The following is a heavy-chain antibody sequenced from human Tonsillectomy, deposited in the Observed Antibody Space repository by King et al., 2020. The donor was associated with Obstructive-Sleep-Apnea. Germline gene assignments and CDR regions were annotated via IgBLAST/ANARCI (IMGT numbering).Heavy chain of an antibody. CDR3: ARAERSIHNWFDP. J-gene: IGHJ5*02. V-gene: IGHV3-21*01. Sequence: VQLVESGGGLVKPGGSLRLSCAASGFTFSSYSMNWVRQAPGKGLEWVSSNSSSSSYIYYADSVKGRFTISRDNAKNSLYLQMNSLRAEDTAVYYCARAERSIHNWFDPWGQGTLVTVSS. CDR1: GFTFSSYS. CDR2: NSSSSSYI.